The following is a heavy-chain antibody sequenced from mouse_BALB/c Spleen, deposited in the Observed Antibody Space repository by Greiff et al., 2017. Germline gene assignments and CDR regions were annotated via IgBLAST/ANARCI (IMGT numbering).Heavy chain of an antibody. Sequence: VQLQESGPEVVRPGVSVKISCKGSGYTFTDYAMHWVKQSHAKSLEWIGVISTYNGNTNYNQKFKGKATMTVDKSSSTAYMELARLTSEDSAIYYCARSRDSRYGSSYWYFDVWGAGTTVTVSS. D-gene: IGHD1-1*01. V-gene: IGHV1-67*01. J-gene: IGHJ1*01. CDR1: GYTFTDYA. CDR3: ARSRDSRYGSSYWYFDV. CDR2: ISTYNGNT.